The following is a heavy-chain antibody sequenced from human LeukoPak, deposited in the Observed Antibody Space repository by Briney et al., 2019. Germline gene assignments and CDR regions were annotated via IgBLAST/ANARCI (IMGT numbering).Heavy chain of an antibody. D-gene: IGHD1-26*01. Sequence: MSSETLSLTCTVSGGSISSYYWSWIRQPPGKGLEWIGYIYYSGSTNYNPSLKSRVTISVDTSKNQFSLKLSSVTAADTAVYYCARVSWGVYGSYQEATHFDYWGQGTLVTVSS. CDR3: ARVSWGVYGSYQEATHFDY. J-gene: IGHJ4*02. V-gene: IGHV4-59*08. CDR2: IYYSGST. CDR1: GGSISSYY.